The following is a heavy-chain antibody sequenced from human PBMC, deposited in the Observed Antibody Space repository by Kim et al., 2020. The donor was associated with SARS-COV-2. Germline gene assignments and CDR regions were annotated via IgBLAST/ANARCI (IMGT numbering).Heavy chain of an antibody. D-gene: IGHD6-6*01. J-gene: IGHJ5*02. CDR3: ARGGWGRGIAARPPNWFDP. CDR1: GFTFSSYD. Sequence: GGSLRLSCAASGFTFSSYDMHWVRQATGKGLEWVSAIGTAGDTYYPGSVKGRFTISRENAKNSLYLQMNSLRAGDTAVYYCARGGWGRGIAARPPNWFDPWGQGTLVTVSS. CDR2: IGTAGDT. V-gene: IGHV3-13*01.